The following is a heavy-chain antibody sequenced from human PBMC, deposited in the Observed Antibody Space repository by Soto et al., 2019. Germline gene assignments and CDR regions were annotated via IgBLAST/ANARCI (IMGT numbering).Heavy chain of an antibody. CDR2: ISRDGSEK. V-gene: IGHV3-7*03. J-gene: IGHJ4*02. CDR3: ARGRAHEY. Sequence: EVQLVESGGDLVQTGGSLRLSCAASGFTFRDHWLTWVRQAPGKGLEGVADISRDGSEKSYVDSVKGRFTTSRDNAKNSLYLQMNDLRAEDTAVYFCARGRAHEYWGQGTLVTVSS. CDR1: GFTFRDHW.